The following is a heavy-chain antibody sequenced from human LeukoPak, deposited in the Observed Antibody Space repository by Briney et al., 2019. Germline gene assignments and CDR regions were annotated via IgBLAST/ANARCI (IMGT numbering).Heavy chain of an antibody. V-gene: IGHV3-21*01. J-gene: IGHJ4*02. Sequence: GGSLRLSCAASGFTFSSYSFNWVRQAPGKGMEWVASITSTSSYIYYADSVQGRFAVSRDNAKNLLYLQMNSLRAEDTAVFYCVRRGPNNSGLDYWGQGTLVTVSS. CDR1: GFTFSSYS. CDR2: ITSTSSYI. D-gene: IGHD5-12*01. CDR3: VRRGPNNSGLDY.